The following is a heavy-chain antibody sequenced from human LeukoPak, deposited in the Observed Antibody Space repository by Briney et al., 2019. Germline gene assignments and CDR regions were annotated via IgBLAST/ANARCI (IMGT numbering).Heavy chain of an antibody. Sequence: SETLSLTCTVSGDSITSTTYYWAWIRQPPGKGLEWIGSLCDGVYSSYSPSLKSRVSISVDTSKNQFSLKMYSVTAADTAMYYCARGFRGASFDYWGQGTLVTVSS. D-gene: IGHD1-26*01. V-gene: IGHV4-39*01. CDR1: GDSITSTTYY. J-gene: IGHJ4*02. CDR3: ARGFRGASFDY. CDR2: LCDGVYS.